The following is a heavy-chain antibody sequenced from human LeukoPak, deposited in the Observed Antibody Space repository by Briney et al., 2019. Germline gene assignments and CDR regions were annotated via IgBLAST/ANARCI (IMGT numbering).Heavy chain of an antibody. V-gene: IGHV1-2*02. CDR1: GYTFTGYY. CDR3: ARGGYYDILTGYYYYYYMDV. J-gene: IGHJ6*03. CDR2: INPNSGGT. D-gene: IGHD3-9*01. Sequence: ASVKVSCKASGYTFTGYYMHWVRQAPGQGLEWMGWINPNSGGTNYAQKFQGRVTMTRNTSISTAYMELSSLRSEDTAVYYCARGGYYDILTGYYYYYYMDVWGKGTTVTISS.